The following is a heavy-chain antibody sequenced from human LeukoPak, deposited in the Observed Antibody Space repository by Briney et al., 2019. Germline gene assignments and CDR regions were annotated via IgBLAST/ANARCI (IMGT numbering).Heavy chain of an antibody. CDR2: IKQDGSEK. D-gene: IGHD3-22*01. J-gene: IGHJ6*03. CDR3: AKGPYYYDSSGYYLERSYHMDV. CDR1: GFTFISYW. Sequence: GGSLRLSCAASGFTFISYWLTWVRQAPGKGLEWVANIKQDGSEKYYVGSVKGRFTISRDNSKNSLYLQMNSLRTEDTALYYCAKGPYYYDSSGYYLERSYHMDVWGKGTTVTVSS. V-gene: IGHV3-7*03.